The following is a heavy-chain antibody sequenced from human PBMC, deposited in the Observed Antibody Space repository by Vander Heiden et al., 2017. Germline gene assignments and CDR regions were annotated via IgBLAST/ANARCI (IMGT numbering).Heavy chain of an antibody. CDR2: IYYSGST. D-gene: IGHD3-22*01. V-gene: IGHV4-39*01. CDR1: GGSISSSSYY. Sequence: QLQLQESGPGLVQPSETLSLTCTVSGGSISSSSYYWGWIRQPPGKGLEWIGSIYYSGSTYYNPSLKSRVTISVDTSKNQFSLKLSSVTAADTAVYYCARGSSGYYYGMDVWGQGTTVTVSS. J-gene: IGHJ6*02. CDR3: ARGSSGYYYGMDV.